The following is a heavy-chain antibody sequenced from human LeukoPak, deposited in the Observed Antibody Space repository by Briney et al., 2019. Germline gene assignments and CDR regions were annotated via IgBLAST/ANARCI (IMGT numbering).Heavy chain of an antibody. CDR3: ARASTTVITRGHFDY. CDR2: INGGNGGST. V-gene: IGHV3-64*01. Sequence: GGSLRLSCAASGFTFSGYAMHWVRQTPGKGLEYVSAINGGNGGSTYYANSVKGRFTISRDNSKNTLYLQMGSLRGEDMAVYYCARASTTVITRGHFDYWGQGTLVTVSS. CDR1: GFTFSGYA. D-gene: IGHD4-23*01. J-gene: IGHJ4*02.